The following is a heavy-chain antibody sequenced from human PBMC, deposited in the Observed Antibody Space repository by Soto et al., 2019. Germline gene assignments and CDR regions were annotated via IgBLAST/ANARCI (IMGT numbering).Heavy chain of an antibody. J-gene: IGHJ4*02. CDR3: AKWHTYYYDSRGFSGLDC. CDR1: GLTFSSYA. D-gene: IGHD3-22*01. Sequence: EVQLLESGGGLVQPGGSLRLSCAASGLTFSSYAMTWVRQSPGKVLEWVSAMSGGGETTYYADSVKGRFTISRDNARNTMDLQINSLRADDSTSYYCAKWHTYYYDSRGFSGLDCWGRGPLVTVSS. V-gene: IGHV3-23*01. CDR2: MSGGGETT.